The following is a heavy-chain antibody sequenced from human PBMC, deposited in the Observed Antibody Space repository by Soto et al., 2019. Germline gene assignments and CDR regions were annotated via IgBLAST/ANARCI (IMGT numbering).Heavy chain of an antibody. V-gene: IGHV3-11*01. CDR3: TRDPRILDY. CDR2: ISPGGDII. CDR1: GSTFSDYY. Sequence: GGSLRLSCAASGSTFSDYYMTWIRQAPGKGLDLLSYISPGGDIISYADSVKGRFTVSRDNGKKSLHLQMNGLRDEDTAMYYCTRDPRILDYWGQGTLVTVSS. J-gene: IGHJ4*02.